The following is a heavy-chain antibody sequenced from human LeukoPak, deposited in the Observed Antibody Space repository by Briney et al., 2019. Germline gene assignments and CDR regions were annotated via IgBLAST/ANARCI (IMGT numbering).Heavy chain of an antibody. J-gene: IGHJ4*02. V-gene: IGHV5-51*01. CDR2: IYPGDSDT. D-gene: IGHD2-2*01. CDR3: ARRGYCRSTSCYGYFDY. CDR1: GYSFTSYW. Sequence: GESLKISCKGSGYSFTSYWIGWVRQMPGKGLEWMGIIYPGDSDTRYSPSFQGQVTISADKSISTAYLQWSSLKASDTAMYYCARRGYCRSTSCYGYFDYWGQGTLVTVSS.